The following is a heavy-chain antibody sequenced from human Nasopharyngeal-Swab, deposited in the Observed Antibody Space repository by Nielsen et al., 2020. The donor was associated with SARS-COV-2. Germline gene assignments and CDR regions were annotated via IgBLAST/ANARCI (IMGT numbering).Heavy chain of an antibody. J-gene: IGHJ4*02. CDR1: GFTFSSYR. CDR3: AAGLHGYSGCHDFGY. D-gene: IGHD5-12*01. CDR2: ISSSSSYI. V-gene: IGHV3-21*04. Sequence: GESLKISCAASGFTFSSYRMNWGRQAPGKGLEWVSSISSSSSYIYYADSVKGRFTISRDNAKNSLYLQMNSLRAEDTAVYYCAAGLHGYSGCHDFGYWGQGTLVTVPQ.